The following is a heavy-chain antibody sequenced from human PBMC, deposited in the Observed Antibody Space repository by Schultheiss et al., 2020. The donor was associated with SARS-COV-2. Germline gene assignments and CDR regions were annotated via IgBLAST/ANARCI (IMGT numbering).Heavy chain of an antibody. Sequence: GGSLRLSCQGSGYSFSSYWISWVRQMPGRGLEWMGRIDPSDSYTDYSPSFQGHVTISSDKSTSTAYLKWNSLKASDTAMYYCARHPDKNWNYDYYYYMDVWGKGTTVTVSS. J-gene: IGHJ6*03. CDR2: IDPSDSYT. CDR1: GYSFSSYW. D-gene: IGHD1-1*01. V-gene: IGHV5-10-1*01. CDR3: ARHPDKNWNYDYYYYMDV.